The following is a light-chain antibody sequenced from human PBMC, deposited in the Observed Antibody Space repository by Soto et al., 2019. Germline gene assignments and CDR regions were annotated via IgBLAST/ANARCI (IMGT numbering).Light chain of an antibody. CDR2: KAS. CDR3: QQYNSYSWT. J-gene: IGKJ1*01. Sequence: DIQMSQSPSSLSASVGDRVTITCQASQDISNYLNWYQQKPGKATKLLIYKASSLESGVPSRFSGSGSGTEFTLTISSLQPDDFATYYCQQYNSYSWTFGQGTKVDI. V-gene: IGKV1-5*03. CDR1: QDISNY.